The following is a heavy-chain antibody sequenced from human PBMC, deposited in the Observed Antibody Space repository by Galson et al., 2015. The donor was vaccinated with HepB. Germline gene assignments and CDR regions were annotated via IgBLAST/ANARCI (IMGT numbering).Heavy chain of an antibody. CDR2: ISYDGSNK. D-gene: IGHD2-2*02. J-gene: IGHJ4*02. V-gene: IGHV3-30-3*01. CDR3: ARDGGYCTSTSCYTVYYFDC. CDR1: GFTFSSYA. Sequence: SLRLSCAASGFTFSSYAMHWVRQAPGKGLEWVAVISYDGSNKYYADSVKGRFTISRDNSKNTLFLQMNSLRAEDTALYYCARDGGYCTSTSCYTVYYFDCWGQGTLVTVSS.